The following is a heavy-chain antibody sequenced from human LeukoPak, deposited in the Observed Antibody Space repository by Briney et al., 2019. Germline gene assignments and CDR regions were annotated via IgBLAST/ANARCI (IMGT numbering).Heavy chain of an antibody. CDR3: ARSLMNSVRPYYYYYYGMDV. V-gene: IGHV3-11*01. Sequence: GGSLRLSCAASGFTFSDYYMSWIRLAPGKGLEWVSYISSSGSTIYYADSVKGRFTISRDNAKNSLYLQMNSLRAEDTAVYYCARSLMNSVRPYYYYYYGMDVWGQGTTVTVSS. CDR1: GFTFSDYY. D-gene: IGHD1-7*01. CDR2: ISSSGSTI. J-gene: IGHJ6*02.